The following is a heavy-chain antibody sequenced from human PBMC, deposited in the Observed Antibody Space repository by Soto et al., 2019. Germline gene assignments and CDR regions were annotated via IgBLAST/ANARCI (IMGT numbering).Heavy chain of an antibody. CDR3: AKHLPYCGGYCYSLDY. CDR2: IYYTGTS. V-gene: IGHV4-59*08. Sequence: PSETLSLTCTVSGGSIRNNYWSWIRQPPGKGLEWVGYIYYTGTSKYNPSLKSRVTISVDSSKNQFSLKLDSVTAADTAVYYCAKHLPYCGGYCYSLDYWGQGTLVTVSS. D-gene: IGHD2-21*01. CDR1: GGSIRNNY. J-gene: IGHJ4*02.